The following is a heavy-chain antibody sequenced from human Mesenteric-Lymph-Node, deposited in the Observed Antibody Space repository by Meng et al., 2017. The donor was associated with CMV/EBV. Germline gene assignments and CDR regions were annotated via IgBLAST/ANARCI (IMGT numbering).Heavy chain of an antibody. J-gene: IGHJ6*02. Sequence: GESLKISCAASGFTFSSYWMSWVRQAPGKGLEWVANIKQDGSEKNYVDSVKGRFTNFRDNAKNSLDLQMNSLRGEDTAVYYCARAEYSSSSGYYYGMDVWGQGTTVTVSS. CDR1: GFTFSSYW. V-gene: IGHV3-7*01. D-gene: IGHD6-6*01. CDR2: IKQDGSEK. CDR3: ARAEYSSSSGYYYGMDV.